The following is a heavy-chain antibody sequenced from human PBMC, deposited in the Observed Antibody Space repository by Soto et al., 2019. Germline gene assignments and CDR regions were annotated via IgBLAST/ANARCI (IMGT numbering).Heavy chain of an antibody. Sequence: ASVKVSCKASGYTFTSYGISWVRQAPGQGLEWMGWISAYNGNTNYAQKLQGRVTMTTDTSTSTAYMELRSLQASDTATYYCARSLVNGTYEAFDIWGQGTMVTVSS. D-gene: IGHD6-13*01. CDR2: ISAYNGNT. V-gene: IGHV1-18*01. J-gene: IGHJ3*02. CDR3: ARSLVNGTYEAFDI. CDR1: GYTFTSYG.